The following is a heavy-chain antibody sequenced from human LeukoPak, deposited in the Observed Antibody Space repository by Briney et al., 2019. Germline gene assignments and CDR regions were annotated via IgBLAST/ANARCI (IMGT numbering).Heavy chain of an antibody. CDR2: MSGSGGST. J-gene: IGHJ4*02. V-gene: IGHV3-23*01. CDR1: GFTFSSYA. D-gene: IGHD6-19*01. Sequence: GGSLRLSCAASGFTFSSYAMTWVRQAPGKGLEWVSAMSGSGGSTYYADSVKGRFTISRDNSRDTLYLHMNSLRAEDTAVYYCAKDRIAVAGTSEYWGQGTLVTVSS. CDR3: AKDRIAVAGTSEY.